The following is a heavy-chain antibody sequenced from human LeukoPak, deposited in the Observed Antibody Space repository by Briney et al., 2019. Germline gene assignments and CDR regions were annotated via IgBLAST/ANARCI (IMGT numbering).Heavy chain of an antibody. D-gene: IGHD2-2*01. Sequence: GGSLRLSCAASVFTFTNYWMTWVRQAPGKGLEWVANINQDGSEKSYVDSVKGRFTISRDNAKNSLYLKMNSLRADDTGVYYCASQPAAADVDYWGQGTLVTVSS. J-gene: IGHJ4*02. CDR3: ASQPAAADVDY. V-gene: IGHV3-7*03. CDR1: VFTFTNYW. CDR2: INQDGSEK.